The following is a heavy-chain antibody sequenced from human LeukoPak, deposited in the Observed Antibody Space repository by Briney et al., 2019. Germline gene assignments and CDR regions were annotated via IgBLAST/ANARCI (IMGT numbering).Heavy chain of an antibody. Sequence: GASVKVSCKASGYTFTTYAMHWVRQAPGQRLEWMGWINAGNGNTKYSQRFQGRVTITRDTSASTAYMELSSLRSEDTAVYYCARMGYCSSTSFIQRTSCYEYYMDVWGKGTTVTVSS. D-gene: IGHD2-2*01. J-gene: IGHJ6*03. V-gene: IGHV1-3*01. CDR2: INAGNGNT. CDR1: GYTFTTYA. CDR3: ARMGYCSSTSFIQRTSCYEYYMDV.